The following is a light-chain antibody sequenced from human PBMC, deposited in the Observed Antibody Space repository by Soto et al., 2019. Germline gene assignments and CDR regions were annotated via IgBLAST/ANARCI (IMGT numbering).Light chain of an antibody. CDR3: CSFTSSNTHV. V-gene: IGLV2-14*01. Sequence: QSALTQPASVSGSPGQSITISCTGTSSDVGGYSYVSWYQQHPGKAPKLMIYEVSNRPSGLSNRFSGSKSGNTASLTISGLQAEDEADYYCCSFTSSNTHVFGTGTKLTVL. CDR1: SSDVGGYSY. J-gene: IGLJ1*01. CDR2: EVS.